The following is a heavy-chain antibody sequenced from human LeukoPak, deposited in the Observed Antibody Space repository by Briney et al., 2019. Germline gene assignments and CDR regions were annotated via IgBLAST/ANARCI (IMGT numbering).Heavy chain of an antibody. V-gene: IGHV3-23*01. CDR3: ARETSGYYYKAYFDY. D-gene: IGHD3-22*01. CDR2: ISGSGGST. Sequence: GGSLRLSCAASGFTFSSYAMSWVRQAPGKGLEWVSAISGSGGSTYYADSVKGRFTISRDKSKNTLYLQMNSLRAEDTAVYYCARETSGYYYKAYFDYWGQGTLVTVSS. CDR1: GFTFSSYA. J-gene: IGHJ4*02.